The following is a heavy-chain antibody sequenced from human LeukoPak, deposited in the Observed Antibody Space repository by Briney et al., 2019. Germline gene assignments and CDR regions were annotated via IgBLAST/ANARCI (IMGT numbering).Heavy chain of an antibody. Sequence: PGGSLRLSCATSGFTFSSYEMNWIRQPPGKGLEWIGEINHSGSTNYNPSLKSRVIISVDTSKNQFSLKLNSVTAADTAVYYCARLHDSSDYGGWFDPWGQGTLVTVSS. CDR3: ARLHDSSDYGGWFDP. CDR1: GFTFSSYE. V-gene: IGHV4-34*01. D-gene: IGHD3-22*01. CDR2: INHSGST. J-gene: IGHJ5*02.